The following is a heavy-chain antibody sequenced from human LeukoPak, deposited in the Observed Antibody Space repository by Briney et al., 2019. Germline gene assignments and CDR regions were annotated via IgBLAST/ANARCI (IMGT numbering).Heavy chain of an antibody. CDR1: GFTVSSND. Sequence: GGSLRLSCAASGFTVSSNDMSWGRQAPGKVLECISVIYSGGSTDYADSVKGRLTISRDNSKNTLYLQMNSLRAEDTAVYYCARQAYYYDSSGYYVDAFDIWGQGTMVTVSS. CDR2: IYSGGST. J-gene: IGHJ3*02. CDR3: ARQAYYYDSSGYYVDAFDI. D-gene: IGHD3-22*01. V-gene: IGHV3-53*01.